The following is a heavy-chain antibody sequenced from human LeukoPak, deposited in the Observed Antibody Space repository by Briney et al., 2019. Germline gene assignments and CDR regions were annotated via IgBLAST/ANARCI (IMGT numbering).Heavy chain of an antibody. CDR3: ARGVVAAAGRTFDF. Sequence: SETLSLTCTVSGGSISSYYWSWIRQPPGRGLEWIGNIYYRGSTNYNPSLKSRVTISLDTSQNQFSLKLSSLTAADTAVYYCARGVVAAAGRTFDFWGQGTLVTVSS. D-gene: IGHD6-13*01. CDR1: GGSISSYY. CDR2: IYYRGST. V-gene: IGHV4-59*01. J-gene: IGHJ4*02.